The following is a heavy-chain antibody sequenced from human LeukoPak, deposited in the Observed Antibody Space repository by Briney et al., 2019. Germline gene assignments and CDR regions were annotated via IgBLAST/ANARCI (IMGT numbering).Heavy chain of an antibody. Sequence: SETLSLTCTVSGGSISSSSYYWGWIRQPPGKGLEWIGSIYYSGSTYSNPSLTSRLTISVDLSNNQFSLKLTSVTAADTAVYYCARRAGAYSHPYNYWGQGTLVTVSS. CDR1: GGSISSSSYY. CDR3: ARRAGAYSHPYNY. J-gene: IGHJ4*02. V-gene: IGHV4-39*07. D-gene: IGHD4/OR15-4a*01. CDR2: IYYSGST.